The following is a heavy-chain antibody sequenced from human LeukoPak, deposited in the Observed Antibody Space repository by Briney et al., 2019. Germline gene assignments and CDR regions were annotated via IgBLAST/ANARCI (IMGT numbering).Heavy chain of an antibody. CDR1: GFTFGDYA. Sequence: GGSLRLSCTASGFTFGDYAMSWIRQAPGKGLEWVGFIRSKAYGETADYAASVKGRFTISRDDSKNTLYLQMNSLKTEDTAVYYCTTDVGAYPDYWGQGTLVTVSS. J-gene: IGHJ4*02. CDR2: IRSKAYGETA. V-gene: IGHV3-49*03. D-gene: IGHD3-3*01. CDR3: TTDVGAYPDY.